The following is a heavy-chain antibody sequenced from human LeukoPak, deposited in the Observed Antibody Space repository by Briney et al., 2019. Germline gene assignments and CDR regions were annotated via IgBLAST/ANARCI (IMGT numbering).Heavy chain of an antibody. CDR2: IYPDYSDT. CDR3: ARLGGDTYYFGSASYPNWYFDL. D-gene: IGHD3-10*01. J-gene: IGHJ2*01. V-gene: IGHV5-51*01. Sequence: GESLKISCQASGYTFTAYWIGWVRQMPGKGLECMGIIYPDYSDTTYSPSFQGQVTISADKSFSTAYLQWSSLKASDTAIYYCARLGGDTYYFGSASYPNWYFDLWGRGTLVTVSS. CDR1: GYTFTAYW.